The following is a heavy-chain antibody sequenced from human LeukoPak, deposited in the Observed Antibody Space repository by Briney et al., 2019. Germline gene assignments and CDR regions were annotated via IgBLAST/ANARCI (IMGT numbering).Heavy chain of an antibody. CDR2: ICASGST. J-gene: IGHJ4*02. D-gene: IGHD6-13*01. CDR1: GDSIGSGTFC. CDR3: AVDSSSGYFDC. Sequence: SETLSLTCPVSGDSIGSGTFCWNWVRQPAGTGLEWIGRICASGSTDYNPSLKSRVTISVDTSKNQFSLKLSSVTAADTAVYYCAVDSSSGYFDCWGQGTLVTVSS. V-gene: IGHV4-61*02.